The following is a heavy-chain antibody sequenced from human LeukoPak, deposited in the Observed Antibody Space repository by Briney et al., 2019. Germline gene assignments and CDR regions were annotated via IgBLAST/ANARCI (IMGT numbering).Heavy chain of an antibody. D-gene: IGHD2-15*01. V-gene: IGHV3-23*01. CDR3: AKNGGSQCYSHLDY. CDR2: TSGSGGST. J-gene: IGHJ4*02. CDR1: GFTFSSYG. Sequence: GGTLRLSCAASGFTFSSYGMSWVRRAPGKGLEWISGTSGSGGSTYYANSVKGRFTISRDNSKNTLYLEMNSLRAEDTAVYYCAKNGGSQCYSHLDYWGRGSLVTVSS.